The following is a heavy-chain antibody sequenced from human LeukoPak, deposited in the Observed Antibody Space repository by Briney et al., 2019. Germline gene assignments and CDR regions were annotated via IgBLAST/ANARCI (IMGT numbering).Heavy chain of an antibody. D-gene: IGHD2-15*01. CDR3: AINYCSGGSCYSEGAFDI. CDR2: IYYSGST. J-gene: IGHJ3*02. V-gene: IGHV4-39*01. CDR1: GGSISSSSYY. Sequence: SETLSLTCTVSGGSISSSSYYWGWIRQPPGKGLVWLGSIYYSGSTYYNPSLKSRVTISVDTSKNQFSLKLSSVTAADTAVYYCAINYCSGGSCYSEGAFDIWGQGTMVTVSS.